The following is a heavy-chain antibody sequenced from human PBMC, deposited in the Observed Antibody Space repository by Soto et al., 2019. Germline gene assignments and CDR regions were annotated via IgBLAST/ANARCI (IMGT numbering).Heavy chain of an antibody. CDR1: GGSISSSSYY. V-gene: IGHV4-39*01. J-gene: IGHJ4*02. D-gene: IGHD3-22*01. Sequence: SETLSLTCTVSGGSISSSSYYWGWVRQPPXKGLEWIGSIYYSGSTYYNPSLKSRVTISVDTSKNQFSLKLSSVTAADTAVYYGARHYDSSGYYRGLVGNIDYWGQGTLVTVSS. CDR3: ARHYDSSGYYRGLVGNIDY. CDR2: IYYSGST.